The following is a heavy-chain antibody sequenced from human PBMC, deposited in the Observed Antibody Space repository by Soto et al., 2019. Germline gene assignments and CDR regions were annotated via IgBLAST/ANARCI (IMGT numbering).Heavy chain of an antibody. J-gene: IGHJ5*02. CDR1: GYTFTSYD. V-gene: IGHV1-8*02. CDR3: ALGINYGASSRWFDP. D-gene: IGHD4-17*01. Sequence: QVQLVQSGAEVKKPGASVKVSCKASGYTFTSYDINWVKQATGQGLEYLGWMNPNSGNTAYVQKFQGRVTMTWDPSRSAAYRELSSLRSADTAVYFCALGINYGASSRWFDPWGEGTLVSVSS. CDR2: MNPNSGNT.